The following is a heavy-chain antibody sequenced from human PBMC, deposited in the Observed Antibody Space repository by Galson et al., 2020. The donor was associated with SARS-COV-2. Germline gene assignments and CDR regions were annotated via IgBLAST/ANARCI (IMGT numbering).Heavy chain of an antibody. J-gene: IGHJ3*02. V-gene: IGHV4-38-2*01. Sequence: SETLSLTCAVSGYSISSGYYWGWIRQPPGKGLEWIGSIYHSGSTYYNPSLKSRVTILVDTSKNQFSLKLSSVTAADTAVYYCASRPYLNAFDIWGQGTMVTVSS. CDR2: IYHSGST. CDR1: GYSISSGYY. CDR3: ASRPYLNAFDI.